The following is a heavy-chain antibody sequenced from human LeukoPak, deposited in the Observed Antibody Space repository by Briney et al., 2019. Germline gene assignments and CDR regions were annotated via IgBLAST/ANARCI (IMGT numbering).Heavy chain of an antibody. D-gene: IGHD6-6*01. Sequence: PSQTLSLTCAVSGGSISSGGYSWSWIRQPPGKGLEWIGEINHSGSTNYNPSLKSRVTISVDTSKNQFSLKLSSVTAADTAVYYCARGRKQLVPPRYYYGMDVWGQGTTVTVSS. CDR2: INHSGST. CDR1: GGSISSGGYS. CDR3: ARGRKQLVPPRYYYGMDV. J-gene: IGHJ6*02. V-gene: IGHV4-30-2*01.